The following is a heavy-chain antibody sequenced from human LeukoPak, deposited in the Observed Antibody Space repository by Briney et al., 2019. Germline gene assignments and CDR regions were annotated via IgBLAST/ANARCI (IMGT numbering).Heavy chain of an antibody. CDR1: GFTFSTLE. J-gene: IGHJ4*02. V-gene: IGHV3-48*03. CDR3: ARGRFGLD. Sequence: RPGGSLRLSCAASGFTFSTLEMTWVRQAPGKGLEWVSYISSSGSTIYYADSVKGRFTISRDNAKNSLYLQMNSLRVEDTAIYRCARGRFGLDWGQGTLVTVSS. CDR2: ISSSGSTI. D-gene: IGHD3-10*01.